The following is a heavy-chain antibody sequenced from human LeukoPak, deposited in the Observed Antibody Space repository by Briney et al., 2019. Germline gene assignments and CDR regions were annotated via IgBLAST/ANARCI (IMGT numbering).Heavy chain of an antibody. D-gene: IGHD4-17*01. J-gene: IGHJ2*01. V-gene: IGHV4-34*01. Sequence: SETLSLTCAVYGGSFSRYYWSWICQPPGKGLEWIGEINHSGSTNYNPSLKSRVTISVDTSKNQFSLRLPSVTAADTAVYYCARGAYGVFWNFDLWGRGTLVTVSS. CDR2: INHSGST. CDR1: GGSFSRYY. CDR3: ARGAYGVFWNFDL.